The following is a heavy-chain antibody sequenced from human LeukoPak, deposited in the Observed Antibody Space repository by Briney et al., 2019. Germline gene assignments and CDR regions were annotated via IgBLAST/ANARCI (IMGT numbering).Heavy chain of an antibody. D-gene: IGHD4-17*01. V-gene: IGHV1-2*02. CDR2: INPNSGGT. J-gene: IGHJ4*02. Sequence: ASVKVSCKASGYTFTGYHMHWVRQAPGQGLEWMGWINPNSGGTNYAQKFQGRVTMTRDTSISTAYMELSRLRSDDTAVYYCARLRYMTTGIDYWGQGTLVTVSS. CDR1: GYTFTGYH. CDR3: ARLRYMTTGIDY.